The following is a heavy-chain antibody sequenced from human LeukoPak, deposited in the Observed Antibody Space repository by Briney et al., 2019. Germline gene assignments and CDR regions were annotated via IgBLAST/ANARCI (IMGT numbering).Heavy chain of an antibody. V-gene: IGHV1-3*01. CDR3: ARESGYCSSTSCRHYYYYGMDV. J-gene: IGHJ6*02. CDR1: GGTFSSYA. CDR2: INAGNGNT. Sequence: ASVKVSCKASGGTFSSYAISWVRQAPGQGLEWMGWINAGNGNTKYSQKFQGRVTITRDTSASTAYMELSSLRSEDTAVYYCARESGYCSSTSCRHYYYYGMDVWGQGTTVTVSS. D-gene: IGHD2-2*03.